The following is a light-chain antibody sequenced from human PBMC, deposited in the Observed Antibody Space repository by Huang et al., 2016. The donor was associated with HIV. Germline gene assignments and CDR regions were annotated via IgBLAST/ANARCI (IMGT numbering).Light chain of an antibody. V-gene: IGKV1D-8*03. CDR3: QQYHAFPLT. CDR1: QDINTY. CDR2: SAA. Sequence: VIWMTQSPPLISVSTGDRVTINCRVSQDINTYLAWYQQKPGKAPELLIYSAAVLQNGVPSRLNGSGSGTQFTLTINCLQTEDFATYYCQQYHAFPLTFGAGTKVEI. J-gene: IGKJ4*01.